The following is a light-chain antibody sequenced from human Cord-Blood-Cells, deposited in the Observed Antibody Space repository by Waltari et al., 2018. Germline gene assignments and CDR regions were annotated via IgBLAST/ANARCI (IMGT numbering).Light chain of an antibody. V-gene: IGLV2-14*01. J-gene: IGLJ3*02. CDR3: SSYTSSSWV. CDR2: DVS. CDR1: SSDVGGYNY. Sequence: QSALTQPASVSGSPGQSITISCTGTSSDVGGYNYVSWYQQHPGKAPKLMIYDVSNRPSGVSTHFSGAESGNTAALAISGLQAEDEADYYCSSYTSSSWVFGGGTKLTVL.